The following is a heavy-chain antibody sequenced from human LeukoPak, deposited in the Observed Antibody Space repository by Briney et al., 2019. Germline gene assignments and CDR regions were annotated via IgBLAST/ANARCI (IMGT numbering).Heavy chain of an antibody. CDR3: ARGDSSGWIYYYGMDV. CDR2: ISFDGTKN. CDR1: GFSFTTYA. Sequence: GQSLRLPCAASGFSFTTYAIHWVRQPPGKGLEWVAGISFDGTKNYYADSVKGRFSISRDNSRDTLYLQMTSVRPDDTAVYYCARGDSSGWIYYYGMDVWGNGTTVTVSS. V-gene: IGHV3-30*01. D-gene: IGHD6-19*01. J-gene: IGHJ6*04.